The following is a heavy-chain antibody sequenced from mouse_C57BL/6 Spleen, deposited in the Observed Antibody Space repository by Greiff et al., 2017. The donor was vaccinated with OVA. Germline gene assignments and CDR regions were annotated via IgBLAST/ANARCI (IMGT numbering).Heavy chain of an antibody. J-gene: IGHJ2*01. CDR3: ARSNYVNYFDY. Sequence: VQLKESGAELVKPGASVKLSCKASGYTFTSYWMHWVKQRPGQGLEWIGMIHPNSGSTNYNEKFKSKATLTVDKSSSTAYMQLSSLTSEDSAVYYCARSNYVNYFDYWGQGTTLTVSS. CDR2: IHPNSGST. V-gene: IGHV1-64*01. CDR1: GYTFTSYW. D-gene: IGHD2-5*01.